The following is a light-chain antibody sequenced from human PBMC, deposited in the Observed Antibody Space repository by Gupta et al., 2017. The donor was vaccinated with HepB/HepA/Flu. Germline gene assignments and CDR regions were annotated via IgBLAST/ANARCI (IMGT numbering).Light chain of an antibody. CDR3: QAWDSNTVI. CDR1: KLEDKY. Sequence: SYDLTQPPSVSVSPGQTASITCSGDKLEDKYTCWYRQKPGQSPVLVIYQDNRRPSGIPERFSGSNSGTTATLTIRGTQAMDEDYYYCQAWDSNTVIFGGGTKLTVL. V-gene: IGLV3-1*01. J-gene: IGLJ2*01. CDR2: QDN.